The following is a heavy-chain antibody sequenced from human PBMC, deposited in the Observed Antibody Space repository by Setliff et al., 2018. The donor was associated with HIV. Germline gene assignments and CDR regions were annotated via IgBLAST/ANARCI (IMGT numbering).Heavy chain of an antibody. V-gene: IGHV3-48*03. CDR2: IGTSTSNI. D-gene: IGHD2-21*01. CDR3: ARGEPTILIEPSAFFDY. CDR1: GFTFSSYE. J-gene: IGHJ4*02. Sequence: LRLSCAASGFTFSSYEMNWVRQAPGKGLEWVSYIGTSTSNIYYADSVKGRFTISRDNAKNSLYLQMNSLRAEDTAVYYCARGEPTILIEPSAFFDYWGQGTLVTVSS.